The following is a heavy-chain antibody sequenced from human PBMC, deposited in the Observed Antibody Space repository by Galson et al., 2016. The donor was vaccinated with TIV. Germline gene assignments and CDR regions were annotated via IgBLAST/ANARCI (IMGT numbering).Heavy chain of an antibody. CDR2: IKQDGTEK. CDR1: GFTFNSYW. CDR3: AKENRGLAGSY. J-gene: IGHJ4*02. D-gene: IGHD6-19*01. Sequence: SLRLSCAASGFTFNSYWMSWLRQAPGKGLEWVANIKQDGTEKYYVDSVKGRFTVSRDNAKNSLYLQMNSLSAEDTAVYYCAKENRGLAGSYWGQGTLVTDSS. V-gene: IGHV3-7*01.